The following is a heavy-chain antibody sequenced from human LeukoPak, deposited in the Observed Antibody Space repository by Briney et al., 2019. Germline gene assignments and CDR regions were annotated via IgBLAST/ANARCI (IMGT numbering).Heavy chain of an antibody. CDR1: GGSISSSSYN. CDR3: AGPPGIAAAWFDP. Sequence: SETLSLTCTVSGGSISSSSYNWGWIRQPPGKGLEWIGSLDNSGSTYYNPSLKSRVTISVDTSKDQFSLKLTSVTAADTAVYYRAGPPGIAAAWFDPWGQGTLVTVSS. V-gene: IGHV4-39*01. J-gene: IGHJ5*02. CDR2: LDNSGST. D-gene: IGHD6-13*01.